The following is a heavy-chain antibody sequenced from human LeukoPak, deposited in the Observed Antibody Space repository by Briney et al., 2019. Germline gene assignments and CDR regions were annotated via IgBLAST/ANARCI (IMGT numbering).Heavy chain of an antibody. CDR1: GGSISSYY. J-gene: IGHJ4*02. CDR3: ARTTYYYDISGYSYYFDD. CDR2: IYYSGST. Sequence: SETLSLTCTVSGGSISSYYWSWIRQPPGKGLEWIGYIYYSGSTNYNPSLKSRVTISVDTSKNQFSLKLSSVTAADTAVYHCARTTYYYDISGYSYYFDDWGLGTLVTVSS. V-gene: IGHV4-59*01. D-gene: IGHD3-22*01.